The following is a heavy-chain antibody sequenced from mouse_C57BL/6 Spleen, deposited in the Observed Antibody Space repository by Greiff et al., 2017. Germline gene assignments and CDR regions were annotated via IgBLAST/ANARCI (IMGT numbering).Heavy chain of an antibody. CDR2: IDPSDSYT. CDR1: GYTFTSYW. J-gene: IGHJ3*01. D-gene: IGHD2-5*01. CDR3: ATYDSNFFAY. Sequence: VQLQQPGAELVMPGASVKLSCKASGYTFTSYWMHWVKQRPGQGLEWIGEIDPSDSYTNYNQKFKGKSKLTVDNSSSTAYMQLSSLTSEDSAVYYCATYDSNFFAYWGQGTLVTVSA. V-gene: IGHV1-69*01.